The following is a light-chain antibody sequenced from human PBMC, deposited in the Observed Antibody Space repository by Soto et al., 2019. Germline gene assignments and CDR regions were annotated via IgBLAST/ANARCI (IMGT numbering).Light chain of an antibody. J-gene: IGKJ1*01. V-gene: IGKV3-20*01. CDR2: GVS. Sequence: IVLTQSLGTLSLSPGEGATLSCRASQPVNSGYLAWYQQKPGQAPRLLMYGVSTRDTGIPDRFSGSGAGTDFTLTISRLEPGDFAVYYCQVYGSSPKTFGQGTKVEFK. CDR1: QPVNSGY. CDR3: QVYGSSPKT.